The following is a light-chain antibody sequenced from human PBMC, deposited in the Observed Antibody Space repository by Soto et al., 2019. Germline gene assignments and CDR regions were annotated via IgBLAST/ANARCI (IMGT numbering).Light chain of an antibody. Sequence: EVVLTQSPGTLSLSPGERATLSCRSSQSVISNYLAWYQQKPGQAPRLLIHGASGRATGIPDRFRGSGSGTDFTLTISRLEPEEFAVYYCQHYSGSPPMYTFGQGTKLEIK. CDR1: QSVISNY. V-gene: IGKV3-20*01. CDR3: QHYSGSPPMYT. CDR2: GAS. J-gene: IGKJ2*01.